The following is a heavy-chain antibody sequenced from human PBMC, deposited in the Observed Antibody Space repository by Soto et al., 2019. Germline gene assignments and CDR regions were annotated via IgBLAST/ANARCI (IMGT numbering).Heavy chain of an antibody. CDR2: IYPAGPT. D-gene: IGHD6-19*01. J-gene: IGHJ4*02. Sequence: LRLSCAASGFTVSGMFMNWVRQAPGKGLEWVSVIYPAGPTYYADSVKGRFTISRDNSKNTLFLQLNNLRAEDTAVYYCVRDADSSGLHYWGQGTLVTVSS. CDR1: GFTVSGMF. V-gene: IGHV3-53*01. CDR3: VRDADSSGLHY.